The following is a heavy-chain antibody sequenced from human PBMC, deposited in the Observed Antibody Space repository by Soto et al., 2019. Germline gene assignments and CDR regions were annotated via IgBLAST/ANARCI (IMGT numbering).Heavy chain of an antibody. J-gene: IGHJ5*02. V-gene: IGHV4-59*01. Sequence: SETLSLSCSVSGGSISSYYWSWIRQPPGKGLEWIGYIYYSGSTNYNPSLKSRVTISVDTSKNQFSLKLSSVTAADTAVYYCARAHVEMATITDNWFDPWGQGTLVTVSS. CDR1: GGSISSYY. D-gene: IGHD5-12*01. CDR3: ARAHVEMATITDNWFDP. CDR2: IYYSGST.